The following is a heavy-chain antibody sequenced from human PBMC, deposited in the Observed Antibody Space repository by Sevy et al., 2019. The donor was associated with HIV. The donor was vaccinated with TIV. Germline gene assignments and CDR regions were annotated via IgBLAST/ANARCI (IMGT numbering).Heavy chain of an antibody. CDR2: ISYDGSNK. V-gene: IGHV3-30*03. CDR3: NGGGYPLIDHDAFDI. J-gene: IGHJ3*02. D-gene: IGHD2-15*01. CDR1: VFTFSSYG. Sequence: GGSLRLSCAASVFTFSSYGMHWVRQAPGKGLEWVAVISYDGSNKYYADSVKGRFTISRDNSKNTLYLQMNSLRAEDTAVYYCNGGGYPLIDHDAFDIWGQGTMVTVSS.